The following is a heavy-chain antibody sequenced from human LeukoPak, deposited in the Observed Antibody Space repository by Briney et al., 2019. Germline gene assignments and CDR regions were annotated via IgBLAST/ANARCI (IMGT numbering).Heavy chain of an antibody. V-gene: IGHV3-33*01. CDR3: ARDRAGYSSAFDY. CDR2: IWYDGSNK. Sequence: GGSLRLSCAASGFTFSSYGMHWVRQAPGKGLEWVAVIWYDGSNKYYADSVKGRFTISRDNSKNMLYLQMNSLRAEDTAVYYCARDRAGYSSAFDYWGQGTLVTVSS. J-gene: IGHJ4*02. CDR1: GFTFSSYG. D-gene: IGHD5-18*01.